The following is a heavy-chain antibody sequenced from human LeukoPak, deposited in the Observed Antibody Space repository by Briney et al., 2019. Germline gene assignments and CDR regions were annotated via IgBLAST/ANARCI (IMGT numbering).Heavy chain of an antibody. D-gene: IGHD4-17*01. CDR2: ISSSSSTI. CDR3: ARDFTVTALGYFDY. V-gene: IGHV3-11*04. CDR1: GFTFSDYY. Sequence: GGSLRLSCAASGFTFSDYYMSWIRQAPGKGLEWVSYISSSSSTIYYADSVKGRFTISRDNAKNSLYLQMNSLRAEDTAVYYCARDFTVTALGYFDYWGQGTLVTVSS. J-gene: IGHJ4*02.